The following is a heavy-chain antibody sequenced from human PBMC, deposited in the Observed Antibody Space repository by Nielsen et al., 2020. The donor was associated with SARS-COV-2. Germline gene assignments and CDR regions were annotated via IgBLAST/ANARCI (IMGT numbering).Heavy chain of an antibody. CDR1: GGTFSNYA. Sequence: SVKVSCKASGGTFSNYAINWVRQAPGQGLEWMGGITPIFGTANYAQKFQGRVTITADESTSTAYMELSSLRSEDTAVYYCARDVIVVVPDVIRHPRGYFDYWGQGTLVTVSS. D-gene: IGHD2-2*01. J-gene: IGHJ4*02. CDR3: ARDVIVVVPDVIRHPRGYFDY. V-gene: IGHV1-69*13. CDR2: ITPIFGTA.